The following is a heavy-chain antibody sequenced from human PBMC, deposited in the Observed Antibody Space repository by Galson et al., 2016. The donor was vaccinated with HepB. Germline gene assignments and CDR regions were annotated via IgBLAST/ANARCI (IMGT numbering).Heavy chain of an antibody. CDR2: IDPDDSYT. Sequence: QSGAEVKEPGESLRISCQGSGYRLTDYWITWVRQVPGKGLQWMGRIDPDDSYTNYSPSFQGHVTISVDKSISTAYLQWSTLRLRSVTAADTAIYYCARERGSYLGWGQGTVVTVSS. CDR1: GYRLTDYW. V-gene: IGHV5-10-1*01. J-gene: IGHJ4*02. CDR3: ARERGSYLG. D-gene: IGHD1-26*01.